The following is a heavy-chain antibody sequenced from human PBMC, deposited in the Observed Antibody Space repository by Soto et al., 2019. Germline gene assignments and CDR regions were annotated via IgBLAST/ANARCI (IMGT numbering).Heavy chain of an antibody. V-gene: IGHV3-74*01. J-gene: IGHJ3*01. CDR2: VKSDGST. CDR1: GFTFSSYW. D-gene: IGHD5-12*01. Sequence: EVQLVESGGDLVQPGGSRRLSCAASGFTFSSYWMHWVRQAPGKGLVWVSRVKSDGSTYYADSVKGRFTISIDNAKNTLYRQMNSRAVEDTAVYYCARGIRGHYGSDVWGQGTMVTVSS. CDR3: ARGIRGHYGSDV.